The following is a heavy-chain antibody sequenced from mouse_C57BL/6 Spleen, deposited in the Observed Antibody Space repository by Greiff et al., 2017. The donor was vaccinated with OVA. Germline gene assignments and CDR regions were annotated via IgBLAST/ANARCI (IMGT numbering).Heavy chain of an antibody. V-gene: IGHV5-9-1*02. CDR3: TRAGASYYWDY. CDR1: GFTFSSYA. CDR2: ISSGGDYI. J-gene: IGHJ2*01. Sequence: EVKLMESGEGLVKPGGSLKLSCAASGFTFSSYAMSWVRQTPEKRLEWVAYISSGGDYIYYADTVKGRVTISRDNARNTLYLQMSSLMSEDTAMYYCTRAGASYYWDYWGQGTTLTVSS. D-gene: IGHD6-1*01.